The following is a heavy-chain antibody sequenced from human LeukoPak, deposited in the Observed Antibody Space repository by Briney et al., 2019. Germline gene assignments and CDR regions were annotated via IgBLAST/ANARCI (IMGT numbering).Heavy chain of an antibody. CDR2: NYYSGST. CDR1: GYSISSGYY. V-gene: IGHV4-38-2*02. CDR3: ARDLGTRYYDSSGTDAFDI. J-gene: IGHJ3*02. Sequence: SETLSLTCTVSGYSISSGYYWGWIRQPPGKGQGWIGRNYYSGSTNYSPSLKSRVTISVDTSKNQFSLKLSSVTAADTALYYCARDLGTRYYDSSGTDAFDIWGQGTMVTVSS. D-gene: IGHD3-22*01.